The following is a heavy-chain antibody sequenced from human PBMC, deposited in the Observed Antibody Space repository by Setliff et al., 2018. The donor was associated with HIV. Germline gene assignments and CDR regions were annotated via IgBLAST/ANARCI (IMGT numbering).Heavy chain of an antibody. CDR3: ARDGGPGSGWGDYSYYFSMDV. CDR1: GYTFTDYY. V-gene: IGHV1-46*01. Sequence: VASVKVSCKASGYTFTDYYVHWVRQAPGQGLEWMGVIYPSGGNANYAQKFQGRVTITGDTSASTVYMELGSLRSEDTAIYYCARDGGPGSGWGDYSYYFSMDVWGKGTTVTVSS. CDR2: IYPSGGNA. D-gene: IGHD6-19*01. J-gene: IGHJ6*03.